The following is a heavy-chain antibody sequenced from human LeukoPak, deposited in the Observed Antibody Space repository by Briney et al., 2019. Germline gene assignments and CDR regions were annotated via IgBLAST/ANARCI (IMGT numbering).Heavy chain of an antibody. CDR1: GYTFTSYG. CDR2: ISAYNGNT. V-gene: IGHV1-18*01. Sequence: ASVTVSCTASGYTFTSYGISWVRQAPGQGLEWMGWISAYNGNTNYAQKLQGRVTMTTDTSTSTAYMELRSLRSDDTAVYYCARDVPNYYDSSGYYGYWGQGTLVTVSS. D-gene: IGHD3-22*01. J-gene: IGHJ4*02. CDR3: ARDVPNYYDSSGYYGY.